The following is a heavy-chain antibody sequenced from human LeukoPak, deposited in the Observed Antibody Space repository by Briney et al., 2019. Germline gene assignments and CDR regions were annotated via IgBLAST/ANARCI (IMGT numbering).Heavy chain of an antibody. CDR1: GFTFSSYA. CDR3: ARDVSGSIAADFDY. J-gene: IGHJ4*02. CDR2: ISYGGSNK. V-gene: IGHV3-30-3*01. D-gene: IGHD6-25*01. Sequence: PGGSLRLSCAASGFTFSSYAMHWVRQAPGKGLEWVAVISYGGSNKYYADSVKGRFTISRDNSKDTLYLQMNSLRAEDTAVYYCARDVSGSIAADFDYWGQGTLVTVSS.